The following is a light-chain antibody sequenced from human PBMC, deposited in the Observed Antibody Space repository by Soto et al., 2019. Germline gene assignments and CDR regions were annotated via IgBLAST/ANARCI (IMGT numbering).Light chain of an antibody. CDR3: SSYAGSNNVV. V-gene: IGLV2-14*01. J-gene: IGLJ2*01. Sequence: QSALTQPASVSGSPGQSITISCTGTSSDVGGYNYVSWYQQHPGKAPKLMISEVSNRPSGVSNRFSGSKSGNTASLTVSGLQAEDEADYYCSSYAGSNNVVFGGGTKLTVL. CDR1: SSDVGGYNY. CDR2: EVS.